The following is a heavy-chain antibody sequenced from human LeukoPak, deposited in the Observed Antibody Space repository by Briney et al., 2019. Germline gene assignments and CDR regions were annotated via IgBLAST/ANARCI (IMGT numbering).Heavy chain of an antibody. Sequence: GGGPRLLYPAWGFICRNSWVTCVSHAARAGWEGGNSITWKTDGETTDYAPRVKHGNTISRDDSTSTLYLQMSSLKTEDTAVYYCTTTAAGIFDYWGQGTLVAFSS. CDR1: GFICRNSW. V-gene: IGHV3-15*01. J-gene: IGHJ4*02. CDR3: TTTAAGIFDY. D-gene: IGHD6-13*01. CDR2: ITWKTDGETT.